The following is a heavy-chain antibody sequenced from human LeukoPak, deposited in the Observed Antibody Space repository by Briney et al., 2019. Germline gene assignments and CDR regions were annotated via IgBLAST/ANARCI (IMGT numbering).Heavy chain of an antibody. Sequence: PSETLSLTXTVSGGSISGYYWSWIRQPPGKGLEWIGYIYYSGGAKYNPSLESRVTISVDTSKNRFSLKLTSVTAADTAVYYCARHPRYCSSNSCYGPDAFDIWGQGTMVTVSS. CDR3: ARHPRYCSSNSCYGPDAFDI. CDR2: IYYSGGA. J-gene: IGHJ3*02. D-gene: IGHD2-2*01. V-gene: IGHV4-59*08. CDR1: GGSISGYY.